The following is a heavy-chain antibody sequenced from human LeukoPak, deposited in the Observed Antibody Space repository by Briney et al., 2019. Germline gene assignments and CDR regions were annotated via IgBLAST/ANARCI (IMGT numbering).Heavy chain of an antibody. J-gene: IGHJ3*02. CDR2: IYYSGST. D-gene: IGHD3-22*01. CDR3: AREIHGYYYDSSGYSGLDAFDI. Sequence: SETLSLTCTVSGGSISSGDYYWSWIRQPPGKGLEWIGYIYYSGSTYYNPSLKSRVTISVDTSKNQFSLKLSSVTAADTAVYYCAREIHGYYYDSSGYSGLDAFDIWGQGTMVTVSS. CDR1: GGSISSGDYY. V-gene: IGHV4-30-4*08.